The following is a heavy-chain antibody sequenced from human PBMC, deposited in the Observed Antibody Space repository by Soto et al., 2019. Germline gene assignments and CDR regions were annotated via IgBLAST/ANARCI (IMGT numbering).Heavy chain of an antibody. Sequence: QVQLVQSGAEVKKPGASVKVSCKATGYTFTSYAMHWVRQAPGQRLEWMGWINAGNGNTKYSQKFQGRVTITRDTSASTAYMELSSLRSEDTAVYYCARVPGYSIGDLWGRGTLVTVSS. CDR2: INAGNGNT. D-gene: IGHD2-21*01. CDR1: GYTFTSYA. CDR3: ARVPGYSIGDL. J-gene: IGHJ2*01. V-gene: IGHV1-3*01.